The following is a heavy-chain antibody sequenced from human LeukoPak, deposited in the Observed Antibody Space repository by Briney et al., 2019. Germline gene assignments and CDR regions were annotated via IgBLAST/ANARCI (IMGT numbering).Heavy chain of an antibody. CDR3: ARWGSYGFDY. D-gene: IGHD5-18*01. J-gene: IGHJ4*02. CDR2: IYYSGST. CDR1: GGSISSGSYY. V-gene: IGHV4-39*02. Sequence: SETLSLTCTVSGGSISSGSYYWGWIRQPPGKGLEWIGNIYYSGSTYYNPSLKSRVTISVDTSKNHFSLKLSSVTAADTAVYYCARWGSYGFDYWGQGTLVTVSS.